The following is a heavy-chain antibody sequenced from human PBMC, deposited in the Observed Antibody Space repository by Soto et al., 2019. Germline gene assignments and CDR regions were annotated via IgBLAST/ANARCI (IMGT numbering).Heavy chain of an antibody. CDR2: VIPLFGTT. V-gene: IGHV1-69*06. CDR1: GGTFSNYA. Sequence: SVKVSCKASGGTFSNYAINWVRQAPGQGLGWLGGVIPLFGTTNYAQKFQGRVTITADKSTSTAYMELSSPRSEDTAVYYCAGEQDYYYYGMDVWGQGTTVTVSS. CDR3: AGEQDYYYYGMDV. J-gene: IGHJ6*02.